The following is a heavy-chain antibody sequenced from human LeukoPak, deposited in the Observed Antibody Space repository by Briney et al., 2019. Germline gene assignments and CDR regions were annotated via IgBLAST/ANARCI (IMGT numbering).Heavy chain of an antibody. CDR3: VKGSGSSGYYPLNY. CDR1: GFTFSSYA. Sequence: GGSLRLSCAASGFTFSSYAMTWVRQAPGKGLERVSAVTDSGDKVFYADSVKGRFTISRDNSKNTLYLQMSSLRVEDTAVYYCVKGSGSSGYYPLNYWGQGTLVTVSS. J-gene: IGHJ4*02. CDR2: VTDSGDKV. D-gene: IGHD3-22*01. V-gene: IGHV3-23*01.